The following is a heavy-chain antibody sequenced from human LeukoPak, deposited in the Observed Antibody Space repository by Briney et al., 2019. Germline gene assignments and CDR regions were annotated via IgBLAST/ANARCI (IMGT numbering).Heavy chain of an antibody. Sequence: GGSQRLSCAASGFTSSSNAMGWVRQAPGKGLEWVSAISPGGSPYYADSVKGRFTISRDNSKNTLYLQMNSLRAEDTAVYYCVKRELYIVATTWGQGTLVTVSS. V-gene: IGHV3-23*01. D-gene: IGHD5-12*01. CDR3: VKRELYIVATT. CDR2: ISPGGSP. J-gene: IGHJ5*02. CDR1: GFTSSSNA.